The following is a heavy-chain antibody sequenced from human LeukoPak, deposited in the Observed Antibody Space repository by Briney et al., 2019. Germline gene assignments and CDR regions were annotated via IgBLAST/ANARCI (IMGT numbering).Heavy chain of an antibody. CDR2: ISSSGSNI. CDR1: GFTFSSYE. D-gene: IGHD5-18*01. CDR3: ARDREGSHYATWIQLCDY. V-gene: IGHV3-48*03. J-gene: IGHJ4*02. Sequence: AGGSLSLSCAASGFTFSSYEMNWVRQAPGKGLEWVAYISSSGSNIYYADSVKGRFTISRDNAKNSLYLQMNSLRAEDTAVYYCARDREGSHYATWIQLCDYWGQGALVTVSS.